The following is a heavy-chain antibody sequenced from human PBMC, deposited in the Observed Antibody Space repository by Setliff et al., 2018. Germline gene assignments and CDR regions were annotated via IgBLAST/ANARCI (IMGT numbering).Heavy chain of an antibody. D-gene: IGHD5-18*01. V-gene: IGHV4-4*02. CDR1: GGSISSSNW. CDR3: AGRPQNTPMGPCDY. J-gene: IGHJ4*02. Sequence: SETLSLTCAVSGGSISSSNWWSWVRQPPGKGLEWIGETYHSGSTNFTPSLKSRVTISLDTSKNQFSLMLTSVTAADTAIYYCAGRPQNTPMGPCDYWGQGTLVTVS. CDR2: TYHSGST.